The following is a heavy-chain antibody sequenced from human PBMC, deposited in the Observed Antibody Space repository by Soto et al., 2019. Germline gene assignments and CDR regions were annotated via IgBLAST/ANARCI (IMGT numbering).Heavy chain of an antibody. CDR1: GFTFRSYA. Sequence: GGSLRLSCAASGFTFRSYAMSWVRQVPGKGLEWVSTISGSGVATYYADSVRGRFTISRDTSKNTLSLQMNSLRAGDTAVYYCARGSGDCGGDCFGTDVWGQGTTVTVSS. J-gene: IGHJ6*02. D-gene: IGHD2-21*02. CDR3: ARGSGDCGGDCFGTDV. V-gene: IGHV3-23*01. CDR2: ISGSGVAT.